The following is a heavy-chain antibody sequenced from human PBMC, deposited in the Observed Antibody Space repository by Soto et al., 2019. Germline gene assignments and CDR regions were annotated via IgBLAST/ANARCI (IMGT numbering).Heavy chain of an antibody. V-gene: IGHV3-33*01. CDR3: ARDLASATGTFDY. D-gene: IGHD1-1*01. CDR1: GFIFSTYG. CDR2: IWYDGSNK. J-gene: IGHJ4*02. Sequence: GGSLRLSCAASGFIFSTYGMHWVRQAPGKGLEWVAVIWYDGSNKYYADSVKGRFTISRDNAKNSLYLQMNSLRVDDTAVYYCARDLASATGTFDYWGQGT.